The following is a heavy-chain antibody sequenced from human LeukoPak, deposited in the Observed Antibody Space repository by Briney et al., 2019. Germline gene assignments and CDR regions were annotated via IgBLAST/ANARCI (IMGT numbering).Heavy chain of an antibody. CDR3: ARRPQQNWFDP. J-gene: IGHJ5*02. CDR2: IYYSGST. Sequence: PSETLSLTCTVSGGSISSYYWSWIRQPPGKGLEWIGYIYYSGSTNYNPSLKSRVTISVDTSKNQFSLKLSSVTAADTAVYYCARRPQQNWFDPWGQGTLVTVSS. D-gene: IGHD6-13*01. CDR1: GGSISSYY. V-gene: IGHV4-59*08.